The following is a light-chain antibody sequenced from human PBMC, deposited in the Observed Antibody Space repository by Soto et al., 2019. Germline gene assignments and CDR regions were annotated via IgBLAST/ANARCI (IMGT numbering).Light chain of an antibody. V-gene: IGLV2-14*03. CDR1: SGDVGGYNF. Sequence: QSALTQPASVTGSPGQSITISCTGTSGDVGGYNFVSWYQHHPGKAPKLMIYDVSNRPSGVSNRFSGSKSGNTASLTISGLQADDEADYYCISYTSTSTLVFGGGTKLTVL. CDR3: ISYTSTSTLV. CDR2: DVS. J-gene: IGLJ2*01.